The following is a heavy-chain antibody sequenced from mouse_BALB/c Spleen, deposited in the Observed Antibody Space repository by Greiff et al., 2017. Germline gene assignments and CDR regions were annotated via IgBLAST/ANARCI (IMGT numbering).Heavy chain of an antibody. D-gene: IGHD1-1*01. J-gene: IGHJ1*01. V-gene: IGHV3-2*02. CDR3: ARDGSSFDWYFDV. CDR1: GYSITSDYA. Sequence: EVQLQQSGPGLVKPSQSLSLTCTVTGYSITSDYAWNWLRQFPGNKLEWMGYISYSGSTSYNPSLKSRISITRDTSKNQFFLQLNSVTTEDTATYYCARDGSSFDWYFDVWGAGTTVTVSS. CDR2: ISYSGST.